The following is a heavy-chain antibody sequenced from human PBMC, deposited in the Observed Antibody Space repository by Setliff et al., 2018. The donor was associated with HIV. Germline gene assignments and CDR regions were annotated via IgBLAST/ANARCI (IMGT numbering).Heavy chain of an antibody. J-gene: IGHJ6*03. D-gene: IGHD2-8*02. Sequence: NPSETLSLTCAVYGGSFSDYYWTWIRQPPGKGLEWIGEITHSGRTNFRPSLRSRVTMSRDTSKNQFSLKLSSVTAADTAVYYCARATATYWYSIPRDYIYHMDVWGEGTTVTV. CDR2: ITHSGRT. CDR3: ARATATYWYSIPRDYIYHMDV. CDR1: GGSFSDYY. V-gene: IGHV4-34*01.